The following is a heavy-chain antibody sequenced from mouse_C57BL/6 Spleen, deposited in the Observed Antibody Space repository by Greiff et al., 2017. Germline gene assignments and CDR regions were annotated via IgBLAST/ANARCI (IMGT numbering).Heavy chain of an antibody. CDR3: AREGAYSVDY. D-gene: IGHD2-10*01. CDR1: GYTFTSYW. J-gene: IGHJ2*01. V-gene: IGHV1-55*01. CDR2: IYPGSGST. Sequence: VQLQQPGAELVKPGASVKMSCTASGYTFTSYWITWVKQRPGQGLEWIGDIYPGSGSTNYNEKFKSKATLTVDTSSSTAYMQLSSLTSEDAAVYYCAREGAYSVDYWGQGTTLTVSS.